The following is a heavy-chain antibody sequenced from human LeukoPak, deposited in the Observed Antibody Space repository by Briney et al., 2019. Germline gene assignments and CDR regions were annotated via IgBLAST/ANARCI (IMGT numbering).Heavy chain of an antibody. Sequence: PGRSLRLSCAASGFTFDDYAMHWVRQAPGKGLEWVSGISWNSGSIGYADSVKGRFTISRDNAKNSLYLQMNSLRAEDTALYYCAKAMIVVVMISGMDVWGKGTTVTVSS. V-gene: IGHV3-9*01. CDR2: ISWNSGSI. CDR3: AKAMIVVVMISGMDV. D-gene: IGHD3-22*01. J-gene: IGHJ6*04. CDR1: GFTFDDYA.